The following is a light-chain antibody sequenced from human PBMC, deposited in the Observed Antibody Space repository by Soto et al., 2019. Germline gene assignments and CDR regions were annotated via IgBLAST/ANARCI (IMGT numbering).Light chain of an antibody. CDR3: QQYGSSLIT. Sequence: EIVLTQSPGTLSLSPGERATLSCRASQSVSSSYLAWYQQKPGQAPRRLNYGASSRATGIPDRFSGSGSGTDFTLTISRLEPEDFAVYYCQQYGSSLITFGGGTKVEIK. CDR2: GAS. J-gene: IGKJ4*01. CDR1: QSVSSSY. V-gene: IGKV3-20*01.